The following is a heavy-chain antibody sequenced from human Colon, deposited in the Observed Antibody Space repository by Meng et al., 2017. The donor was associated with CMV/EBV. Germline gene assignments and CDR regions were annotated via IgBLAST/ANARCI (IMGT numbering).Heavy chain of an antibody. D-gene: IGHD3-10*01. CDR3: ARGMYYYGSGSYYNEGWFDP. V-gene: IGHV3-21*01. CDR1: SSYS. J-gene: IGHJ5*02. CDR2: ISSSSSYI. Sequence: SSYSMNWVRQAPGKGLEWVSSISSSSSYIYYADSVKGRFTISRDNAKNSLYLQMNSLRAEDTAVYYCARGMYYYGSGSYYNEGWFDPWGQGTLVTVSS.